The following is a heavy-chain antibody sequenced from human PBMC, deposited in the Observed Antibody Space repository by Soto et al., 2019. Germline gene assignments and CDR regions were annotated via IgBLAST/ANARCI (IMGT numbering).Heavy chain of an antibody. CDR3: ARDFFAYYGMDV. V-gene: IGHV1-3*01. CDR2: INAGNGNT. CDR1: GYTFTSYA. J-gene: IGHJ6*02. Sequence: QVQLVQSGAEVKKPGASVKVSCKASGYTFTSYAMHWVRQAPGQRLEWMGWINAGNGNTKYSQKFQGRVTITRDTSASTAYMELSSLRSEDTAVYYCARDFFAYYGMDVWGQGTTVTVSS. D-gene: IGHD3-3*01.